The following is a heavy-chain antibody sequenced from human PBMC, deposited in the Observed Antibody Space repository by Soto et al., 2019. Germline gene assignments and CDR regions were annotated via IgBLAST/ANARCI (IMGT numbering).Heavy chain of an antibody. D-gene: IGHD6-6*01. CDR1: GFTFSNYG. Sequence: GGSLRLSCAASGFTFSNYGMTWVRQAPGKGLEWVSAISGSGRSTFYADSVKGRFTISRDNSKNTLYLQMNSLRAEDTAVYYCAKFSATSIYDISSAPDYWGQGTLVTVSS. J-gene: IGHJ4*02. CDR3: AKFSATSIYDISSAPDY. CDR2: ISGSGRST. V-gene: IGHV3-23*01.